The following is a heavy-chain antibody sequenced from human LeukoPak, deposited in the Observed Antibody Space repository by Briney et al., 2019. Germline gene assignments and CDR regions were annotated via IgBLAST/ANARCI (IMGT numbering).Heavy chain of an antibody. CDR2: INPFDGDT. D-gene: IGHD6-13*01. Sequence: ASVKVSCKTSGYSFISYYIHWVPQAPGQGLEWMGIINPFDGDTTYSQNLQGRVIMTGDTSTTTVYMELSSLTPDDTSLCDYARDTNIAAGAPSSFDIWGQGTMVTVSS. CDR3: ARDTNIAAGAPSSFDI. J-gene: IGHJ3*02. V-gene: IGHV1-46*01. CDR1: GYSFISYY.